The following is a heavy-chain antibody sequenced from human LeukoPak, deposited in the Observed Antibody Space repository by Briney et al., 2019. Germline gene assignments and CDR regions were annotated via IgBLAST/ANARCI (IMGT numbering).Heavy chain of an antibody. CDR3: ARPRSAIGYYYGMDV. CDR2: INPGDSDT. V-gene: IGHV5-51*01. D-gene: IGHD3-3*01. J-gene: IGHJ6*02. CDR1: GYSFTSYW. Sequence: GESLKISCKGSGYSFTSYWIGWVRQMPGKGLEWMEIINPGDSDTRYSPSFQGQVTISADKSISTAYLQWSSLKASDTAMYYCARPRSAIGYYYGMDVWGQGTTVTVSS.